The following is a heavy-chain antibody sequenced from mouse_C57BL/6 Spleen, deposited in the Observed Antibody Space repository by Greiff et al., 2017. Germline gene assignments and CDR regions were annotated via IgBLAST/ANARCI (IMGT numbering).Heavy chain of an antibody. CDR1: GYAFSSSW. V-gene: IGHV1-82*01. CDR2: IYPGDGDT. J-gene: IGHJ2*01. Sequence: QVQLQQSGPELVKPGASVKISCKASGYAFSSSWMNWVKQRPGKGLEWIGRIYPGDGDTNYNGKFKGKATLTADKSSSTAYMQLSSLTSEDSAVYFCAIYDYDLYYFDDWGQGTTLTVSS. CDR3: AIYDYDLYYFDD. D-gene: IGHD2-4*01.